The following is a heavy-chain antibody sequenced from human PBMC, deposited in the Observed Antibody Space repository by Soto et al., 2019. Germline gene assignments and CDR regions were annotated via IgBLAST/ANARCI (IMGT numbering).Heavy chain of an antibody. CDR3: TRDENYYDSHYGMDV. V-gene: IGHV3-49*03. D-gene: IGHD3-22*01. Sequence: PGGSLRLSCTASGFTFGDYAMSWFRQAPGKGLEWVGFIRSKAYGGTTEYAASVKGRFTISRDDSKSIAYLQMNSLKTEDTAVYYCTRDENYYDSHYGMDVWGQGTTVTVSS. CDR2: IRSKAYGGTT. J-gene: IGHJ6*02. CDR1: GFTFGDYA.